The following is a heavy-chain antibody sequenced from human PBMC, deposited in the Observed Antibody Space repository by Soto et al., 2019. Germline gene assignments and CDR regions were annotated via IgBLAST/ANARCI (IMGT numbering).Heavy chain of an antibody. CDR3: ARRPSVDTAMVTSWFDP. D-gene: IGHD5-18*01. CDR1: GGSISSSNW. V-gene: IGHV4-4*02. CDR2: IYHSGST. Sequence: TSETLSLTYAVSGGSISSSNWWSCVRQPPAKGLEWIGEIYHSGSTNYNPSLKSRVAISVDKSKNQFSLKLSSVTAADTAVYYCARRPSVDTAMVTSWFDPWGQGTLVTVSS. J-gene: IGHJ5*02.